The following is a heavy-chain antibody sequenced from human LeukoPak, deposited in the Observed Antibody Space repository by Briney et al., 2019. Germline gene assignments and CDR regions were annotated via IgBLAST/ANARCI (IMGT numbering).Heavy chain of an antibody. Sequence: SVKVSCKASGYTFTGYYMHWVRQAPGQGLEWMGGIIPIFGTANYAQKFQGRVTITADESTSTAYMELSSLRSEDTAVYYCARGRDDYGDYGGNYYFDYWGQGTLVTVSS. V-gene: IGHV1-69*13. CDR1: GYTFTGYY. CDR2: IIPIFGTA. J-gene: IGHJ4*02. CDR3: ARGRDDYGDYGGNYYFDY. D-gene: IGHD4-17*01.